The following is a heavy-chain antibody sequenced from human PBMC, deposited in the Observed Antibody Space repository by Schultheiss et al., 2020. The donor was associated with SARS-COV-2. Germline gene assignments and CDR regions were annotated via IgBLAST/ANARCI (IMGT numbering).Heavy chain of an antibody. V-gene: IGHV1-69*13. Sequence: SVKVSCKASGGTFSDFAISWVRQAPGQGLEWVGGIIPMLDTGKSAQKFQGRVTITADEFTNTAYMELSSLRSDDTAVYYCTHYITISGGYYYGMDIWGQGTTVTVSS. CDR3: THYITISGGYYYGMDI. J-gene: IGHJ6*02. CDR1: GGTFSDFA. CDR2: IIPMLDTG. D-gene: IGHD1-26*01.